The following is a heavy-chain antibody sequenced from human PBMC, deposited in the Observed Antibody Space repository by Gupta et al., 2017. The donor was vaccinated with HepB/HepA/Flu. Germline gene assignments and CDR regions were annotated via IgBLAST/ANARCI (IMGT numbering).Heavy chain of an antibody. CDR1: GDSITTYTYF. CDR3: AREVDVTTTTDAFDI. CDR2: IHYTGNT. D-gene: IGHD4-17*01. V-gene: IGHV4-31*03. Sequence: QVQLQESGPGLVKPSQTLSLTCTVSGDSITTYTYFWSWIRQRPGKGLEWIGYIHYTGNTYYNPSLQSRVTISRDTSENHFSLTLSSVTAADTAVYYCAREVDVTTTTDAFDIWGQGTMVTVSS. J-gene: IGHJ3*02.